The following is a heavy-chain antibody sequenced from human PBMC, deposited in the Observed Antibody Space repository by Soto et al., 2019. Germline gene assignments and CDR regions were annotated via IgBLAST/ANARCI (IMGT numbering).Heavy chain of an antibody. CDR3: VRRPSQYAEIDY. V-gene: IGHV4-59*08. J-gene: IGHJ4*02. Sequence: SETLSLTCTVSGGSISSYYWNWIRQPPGKGLEWIGYIYYSGSTNYNPSLKSRVTISVDTSKNQFSLKLSSVTAADTAVYYCVRRPSQYAEIDYWGQGTLVTVSS. CDR1: GGSISSYY. CDR2: IYYSGST. D-gene: IGHD2-2*01.